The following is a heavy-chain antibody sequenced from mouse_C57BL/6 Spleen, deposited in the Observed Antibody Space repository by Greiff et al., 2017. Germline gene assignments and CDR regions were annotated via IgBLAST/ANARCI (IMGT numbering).Heavy chain of an antibody. CDR3: GRQGAMDY. CDR1: GFTFNTYA. Sequence: EVHLVESGGGLVQPKGSLKLSCAASGFTFNTYAMPWVRQAPGQGLEWVARIRSKSSNYATYYADSVKDRFTISRDDSQSMLYLQMNTLKNEDTAKYYCGRQGAMDYWGQGTSVTVSS. V-gene: IGHV10-3*01. CDR2: IRSKSSNYAT. J-gene: IGHJ4*01.